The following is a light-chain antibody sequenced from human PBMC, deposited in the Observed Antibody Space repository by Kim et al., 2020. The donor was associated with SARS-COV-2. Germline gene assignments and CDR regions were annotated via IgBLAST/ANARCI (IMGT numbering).Light chain of an antibody. V-gene: IGLV3-1*01. Sequence: SYELTQPPSVSVSPGQTASITCSGDKLGDKYACWYQQKPGQSPVLVIYQDSKRPSGIPERFSGSNSGNTVTLTISGTQSMDEADYCCQAWDSSTGVFGTGTKVTVL. CDR2: QDS. CDR1: KLGDKY. J-gene: IGLJ1*01. CDR3: QAWDSSTGV.